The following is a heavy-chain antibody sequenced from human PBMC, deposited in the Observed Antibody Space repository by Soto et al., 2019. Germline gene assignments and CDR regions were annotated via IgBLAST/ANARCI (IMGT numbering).Heavy chain of an antibody. V-gene: IGHV1-69*02. Sequence: GASVKVSCKASGGTFSSYTISWVRQAPGQGLEWMGRIIPILGIANYAQKFQGRVTITADKSTSTAYMELSSLRSEDTAVYYCASPGYCSGGSCSPTDAFDIWGQGTMVTV. CDR2: IIPILGIA. J-gene: IGHJ3*02. CDR1: GGTFSSYT. CDR3: ASPGYCSGGSCSPTDAFDI. D-gene: IGHD2-15*01.